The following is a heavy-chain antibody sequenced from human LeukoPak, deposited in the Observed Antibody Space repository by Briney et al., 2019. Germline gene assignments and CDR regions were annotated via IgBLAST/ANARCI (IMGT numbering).Heavy chain of an antibody. CDR2: ISNRGTT. V-gene: IGHV4-59*02. CDR3: AEYISGTYFAFDV. D-gene: IGHD6-19*01. CDR1: GASVRSHF. Sequence: SETLSLTCGVSGASVRSHFWRWIRQTPGMGLEWIGYISNRGTTGYNPSLRSRVTISVDAPKNEVSLNVRSVSAADTAVYDSAEYISGTYFAFDVWGQGRTV. J-gene: IGHJ3*01.